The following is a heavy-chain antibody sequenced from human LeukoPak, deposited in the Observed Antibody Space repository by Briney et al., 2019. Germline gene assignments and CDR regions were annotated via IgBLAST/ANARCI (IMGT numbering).Heavy chain of an antibody. D-gene: IGHD5-24*01. J-gene: IGHJ3*02. CDR1: GFTVSSNY. V-gene: IGHV3-7*01. CDR2: INQDGSGR. Sequence: GGSLRLSCAASGFTVSSNYMNWVRQAPGKGLEWVACINQDGSGRYCVDSVKGRFTISRDNAKNLLYLQMNSLRVDDTAVYYCANVGDVYNGALEIWGQGTTVTVSS. CDR3: ANVGDVYNGALEI.